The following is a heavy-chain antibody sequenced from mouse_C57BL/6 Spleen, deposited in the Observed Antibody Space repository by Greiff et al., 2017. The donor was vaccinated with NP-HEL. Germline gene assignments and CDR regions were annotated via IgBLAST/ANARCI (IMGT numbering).Heavy chain of an antibody. J-gene: IGHJ4*01. D-gene: IGHD4-1*02. CDR3: ARYGNSLQLGRSYAMDY. Sequence: QVQLQQPGAELVKPGASVKMSCKASGYTFTSYWITWVKQRPGQGLEWIGDIYPGSGSTNYNEKFKSKATLTVDTSSSTAYMQLSSLTSEDSAVYYCARYGNSLQLGRSYAMDYWGQGTSVTVSS. CDR1: GYTFTSYW. V-gene: IGHV1-55*01. CDR2: IYPGSGST.